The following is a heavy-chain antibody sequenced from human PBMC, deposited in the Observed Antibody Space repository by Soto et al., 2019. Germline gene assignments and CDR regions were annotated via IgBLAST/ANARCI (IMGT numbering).Heavy chain of an antibody. D-gene: IGHD3-10*01. J-gene: IGHJ4*02. CDR1: GFTFSSYG. V-gene: IGHV3-30*18. CDR3: ANSLIGADGSGSYGFDY. Sequence: GGSLRLSCAASGFTFSSYGMHWVRQAPGKGLEWVAVISYDGSNKYYADSVKGRFTISRDNSKNTLYLQMNSLRAEDTAVYYCANSLIGADGSGSYGFDYWGQGTLVTVSS. CDR2: ISYDGSNK.